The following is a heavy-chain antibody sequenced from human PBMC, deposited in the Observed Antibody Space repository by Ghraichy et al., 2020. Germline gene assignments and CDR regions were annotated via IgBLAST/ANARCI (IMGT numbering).Heavy chain of an antibody. J-gene: IGHJ4*02. CDR1: AYTFTAYY. V-gene: IGHV1-2*02. D-gene: IGHD1-7*01. CDR3: ARTGTVGLYHFDY. CDR2: INPNTGGT. Sequence: ASVKVSCKASAYTFTAYYIHWVRQAPGQGLEWMGWINPNTGGTHFAQKFQGRVTMTRDTSISTAYLELTSLKSDDTAVYFCARTGTVGLYHFDYWGQGTQVTVSS.